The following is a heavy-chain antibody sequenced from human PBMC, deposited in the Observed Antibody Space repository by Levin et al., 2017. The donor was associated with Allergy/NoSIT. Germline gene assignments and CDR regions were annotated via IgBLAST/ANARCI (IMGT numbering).Heavy chain of an antibody. J-gene: IGHJ4*02. Sequence: SETLSLTCDISGYSVSSGYYWAWVRQPPGKGLQWISGVYSTGDSYYNPSLGGRVAISVFSSNNQFSLPLTSVTAADTAIYYCASAPYVGQAVSFDFWGRGSLVTVSS. CDR3: ASAPYVGQAVSFDF. D-gene: IGHD3-10*02. CDR2: VYSTGDS. CDR1: GYSVSSGYY. V-gene: IGHV4-38-2*01.